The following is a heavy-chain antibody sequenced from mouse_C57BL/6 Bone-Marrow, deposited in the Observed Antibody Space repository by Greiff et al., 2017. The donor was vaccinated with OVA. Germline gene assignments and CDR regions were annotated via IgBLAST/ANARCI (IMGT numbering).Heavy chain of an antibody. D-gene: IGHD2-3*01. CDR3: ARMDDGYYDYAMDY. CDR1: GFTFSSYG. Sequence: DVHLVESGGDLVKPGGSLKLSCAASGFTFSSYGMSWVRQTPDKRLAWVATISSGGSYPYSPDSVKGRFPISRDNAKNTLYLQMSSLKSEDTAMYYCARMDDGYYDYAMDYWGQGTSVTVSS. CDR2: ISSGGSYP. J-gene: IGHJ4*01. V-gene: IGHV5-6*01.